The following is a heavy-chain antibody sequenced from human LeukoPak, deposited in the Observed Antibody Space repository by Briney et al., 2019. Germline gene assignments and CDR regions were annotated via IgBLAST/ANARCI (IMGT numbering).Heavy chain of an antibody. Sequence: SETLSLTCTVSGGSIRSSYYYWGWIRQPPGKGLEWIGSIYDSGSTYYNPSLKSRVTISVDTSKNQFSLKLNSVTAADTAVYYCARGGRRNSLLDYWGQGTLVTVSS. V-gene: IGHV4-39*01. CDR1: GGSIRSSYYY. J-gene: IGHJ4*02. CDR2: IYDSGST. D-gene: IGHD4-23*01. CDR3: ARGGRRNSLLDY.